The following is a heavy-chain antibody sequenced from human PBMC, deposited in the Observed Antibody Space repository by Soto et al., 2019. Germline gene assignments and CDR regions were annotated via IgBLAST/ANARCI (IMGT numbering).Heavy chain of an antibody. Sequence: GGSLRLSCAASGFTFSSYGMHWVRQAPGKGLEWVAVISYDGSNKYYADSVKGRFTISRDNFKNTVHLQMNSLRAEDTAVYYCAKALYSSTYARGLDVWGQGTTVTVSS. J-gene: IGHJ6*02. CDR2: ISYDGSNK. CDR3: AKALYSSTYARGLDV. CDR1: GFTFSSYG. D-gene: IGHD6-19*01. V-gene: IGHV3-30*18.